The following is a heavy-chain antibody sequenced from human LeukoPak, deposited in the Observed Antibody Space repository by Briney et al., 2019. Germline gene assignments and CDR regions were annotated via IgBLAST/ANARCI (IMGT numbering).Heavy chain of an antibody. Sequence: PSETLSLTCTVSGGSISSYYWSWIRQPPGKGLEWIGYIYYSGSTNYNPSLKSRVTISVDTSKNQFSLKLSSVTAADTAVYYCARQPRGGMDYYYGMDVWGQGTTVTVSS. CDR3: ARQPRGGMDYYYGMDV. CDR1: GGSISSYY. D-gene: IGHD6-13*01. V-gene: IGHV4-59*08. CDR2: IYYSGST. J-gene: IGHJ6*02.